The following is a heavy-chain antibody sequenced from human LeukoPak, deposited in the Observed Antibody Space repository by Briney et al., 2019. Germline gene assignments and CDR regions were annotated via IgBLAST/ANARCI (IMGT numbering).Heavy chain of an antibody. V-gene: IGHV3-48*01. CDR2: ISSSSSTI. Sequence: AGGSLRLSCAASGFTFSSYSMNWVRQAPGKGLEWVSYISSSSSTIYYADSVKGRFTISRDNAKNSLYLQMNSLRAEDTAVYYCASDRSGWSYWGGAFDIWGQGTMVTVSS. D-gene: IGHD6-19*01. CDR1: GFTFSSYS. CDR3: ASDRSGWSYWGGAFDI. J-gene: IGHJ3*02.